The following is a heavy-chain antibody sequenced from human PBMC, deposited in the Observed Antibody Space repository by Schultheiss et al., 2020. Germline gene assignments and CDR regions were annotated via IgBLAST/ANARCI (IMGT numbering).Heavy chain of an antibody. CDR1: GGSFSGYY. CDR2: INHSGST. J-gene: IGHJ6*03. Sequence: SETLSLTCAVYGGSFSGYYWSWIRQPPGKGLEWIGEINHSGSTNYNPSLKSRVTISVDTSKNQFSLKLSSVTAADTAVYYCARAFLYPPKVQGVFNYYYFLDVWGKGTTVTVSS. CDR3: ARAFLYPPKVQGVFNYYYFLDV. V-gene: IGHV4-34*01. D-gene: IGHD3-10*01.